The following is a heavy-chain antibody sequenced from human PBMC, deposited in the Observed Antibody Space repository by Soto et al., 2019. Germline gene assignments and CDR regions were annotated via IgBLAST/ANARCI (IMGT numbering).Heavy chain of an antibody. V-gene: IGHV1-8*01. CDR3: ARAPIAAADPYYYYYMDV. J-gene: IGHJ6*03. CDR2: MNPNSGNT. D-gene: IGHD6-13*01. CDR1: GYTFTSYD. Sequence: ASVKVSCKASGYTFTSYDINWVRQATGQGLEWMGWMNPNSGNTGYAQKFQGRVTMTRNTSISTAYMELSSLRSEDTAVYYCARAPIAAADPYYYYYMDVWGKGTTVTVSS.